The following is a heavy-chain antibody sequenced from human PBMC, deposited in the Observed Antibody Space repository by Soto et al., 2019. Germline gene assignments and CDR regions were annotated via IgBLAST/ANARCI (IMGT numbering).Heavy chain of an antibody. V-gene: IGHV3-33*06. D-gene: IGHD6-13*01. CDR1: GFTFSSYG. CDR3: AKDLVPGSSWYYFDY. J-gene: IGHJ4*02. Sequence: HPGGSLRLSCAASGFTFSSYGMHWVRQAPGKGLEWVAVIWYDGSNKYYADSVKGRFTISRDNSKNTLYLQMNSLRAEDTAVYYCAKDLVPGSSWYYFDYWGQGTLVTVSS. CDR2: IWYDGSNK.